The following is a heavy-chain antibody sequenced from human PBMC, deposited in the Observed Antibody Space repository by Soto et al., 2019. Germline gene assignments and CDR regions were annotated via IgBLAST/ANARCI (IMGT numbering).Heavy chain of an antibody. V-gene: IGHV3-23*01. CDR2: LGGRGNST. J-gene: IGHJ4*02. CDR3: AKGRNLVVVLTTFDY. CDR1: GFTFGSYA. Sequence: GGSLRLSCAASGFTFGSYAMSWVRQAPGKGLEWVSSLGGRGNSTYHVDSVKGRFTISRDNSKNTLYLQMNSLRSEDTAVYYCAKGRNLVVVLTTFDYWGQGALVTVSS. D-gene: IGHD3-22*01.